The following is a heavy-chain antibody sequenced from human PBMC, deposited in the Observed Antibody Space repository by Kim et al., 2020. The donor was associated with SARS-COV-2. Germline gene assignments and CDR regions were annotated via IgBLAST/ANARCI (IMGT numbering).Heavy chain of an antibody. CDR2: IHYSGST. CDR1: GGPLTGFY. CDR3: ARARTFDI. Sequence: SETLSLTCTVSGGPLTGFYWSWIRQPPGKGLEWIGFIHYSGSTHYNPSLNSRVTISVDTSKSQFSLKLTSVTSADTAVDFCARARTFDICGHRTMV. J-gene: IGHJ3*02. V-gene: IGHV4-59*01.